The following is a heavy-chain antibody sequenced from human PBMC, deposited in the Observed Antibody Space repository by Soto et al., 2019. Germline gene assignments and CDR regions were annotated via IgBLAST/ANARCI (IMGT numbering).Heavy chain of an antibody. CDR1: GFTFSSYG. CDR2: IWYDGSNK. D-gene: IGHD1-26*01. CDR3: AREFRPTTTRYYMDV. Sequence: GGSLRLSCAASGFTFSSYGMHWVRQAPGKGLEWVAVIWYDGSNKYYADSAKGRFTISRDNSKNTLYLQMNSLRAEDTAVYYCAREFRPTTTRYYMDVWGKGTTVTVSS. V-gene: IGHV3-33*01. J-gene: IGHJ6*03.